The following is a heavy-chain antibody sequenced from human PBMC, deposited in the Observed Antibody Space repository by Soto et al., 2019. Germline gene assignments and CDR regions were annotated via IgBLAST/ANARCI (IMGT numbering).Heavy chain of an antibody. CDR3: ARSWATVTTFLKVSSPFYYYYGMDV. J-gene: IGHJ6*02. CDR1: GGTFSSYA. CDR2: IIPIFGTA. D-gene: IGHD4-17*01. Sequence: QVQLVQSGAEVKKPGSSVKVSCKASGGTFSSYAISWVRQAPGQGLEWMGGIIPIFGTANYAQKFQGRVTINTDESTSTAYMELSSLRSEDTAVYYCARSWATVTTFLKVSSPFYYYYGMDVWGQGTTVTVSS. V-gene: IGHV1-69*05.